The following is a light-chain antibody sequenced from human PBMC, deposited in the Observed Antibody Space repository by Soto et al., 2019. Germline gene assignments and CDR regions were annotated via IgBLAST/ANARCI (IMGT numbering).Light chain of an antibody. CDR1: QSVSSS. CDR2: GAS. Sequence: EIVLTQSPATLSLSPGERATLSCRASQSVSSSLAWYQQKPGQAPRLLIYGASNGAAGIPARFSGTGSGTDFTLTISSLEPEDFAVYYCQQYGSSPYTFGQGTKLEIK. J-gene: IGKJ2*01. V-gene: IGKV3-11*01. CDR3: QQYGSSPYT.